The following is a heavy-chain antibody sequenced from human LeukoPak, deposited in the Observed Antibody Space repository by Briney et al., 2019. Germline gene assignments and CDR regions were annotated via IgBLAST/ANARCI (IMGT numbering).Heavy chain of an antibody. CDR3: ARCAGEGGPLDL. CDR1: GGSISSYY. V-gene: IGHV4-59*08. CDR2: IYYSGST. Sequence: PSETLSLTCTVSGGSISSYYWSWIRQPPGKGLEWIGYIYYSGSTNYNPSLKSRVTISVDTSKNQFSLKLSSVTAADTAVYYCARCAGEGGPLDLWGRGTLVTVSS. D-gene: IGHD3-10*01. J-gene: IGHJ2*01.